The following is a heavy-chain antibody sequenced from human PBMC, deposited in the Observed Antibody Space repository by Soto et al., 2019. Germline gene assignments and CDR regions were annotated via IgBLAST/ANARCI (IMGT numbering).Heavy chain of an antibody. CDR2: IYYSGST. CDR3: ARDRKGRDGDYNNWFDP. CDR1: GGSISSGDYY. Sequence: QVQLQESGPGLVKPSQTLSLTCTVSGGSISSGDYYWSWIRQPPGKGLEWIGYIYYSGSTYYNPALKSRVTISVDTSKTQFSLKLSSVTAADTAVYYCARDRKGRDGDYNNWFDPWGQGTLVTVSS. D-gene: IGHD4-17*01. V-gene: IGHV4-30-4*01. J-gene: IGHJ5*02.